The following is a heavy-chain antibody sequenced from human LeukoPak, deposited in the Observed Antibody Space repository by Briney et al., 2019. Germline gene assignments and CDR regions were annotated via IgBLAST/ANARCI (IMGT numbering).Heavy chain of an antibody. D-gene: IGHD6-13*01. CDR2: INPDGSTT. CDR1: GFTFSRYW. J-gene: IGHJ4*02. V-gene: IGHV3-74*01. Sequence: GESLRLSCAASGFTFSRYWIHWVRHAPGKGLEWVSRINPDGSTTTYADSVKGRFTISRDNAKNTVYLQMNSLRAEDTAVYYCAKDSRAAAGGPFDYWGQGTLVTVSS. CDR3: AKDSRAAAGGPFDY.